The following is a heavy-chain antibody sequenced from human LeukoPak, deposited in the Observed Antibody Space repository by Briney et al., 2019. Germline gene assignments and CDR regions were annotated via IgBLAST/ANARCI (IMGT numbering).Heavy chain of an antibody. CDR2: IKQDGSEK. J-gene: IGHJ6*03. CDR1: GFTFSDYS. CDR3: TRDRNRYYYYYMDV. Sequence: PGGSLRLSCAASGFTFSDYSMNWVRQAPGKGLEWVANIKQDGSEKYYVDSAKGRFTISRDNAKNSLYLQMNSLRAEDTAVYYCTRDRNRYYYYYMDVWGKGTTVTVSS. V-gene: IGHV3-7*01.